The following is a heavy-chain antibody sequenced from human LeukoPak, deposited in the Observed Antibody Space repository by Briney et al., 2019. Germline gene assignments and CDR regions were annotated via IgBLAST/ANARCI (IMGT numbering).Heavy chain of an antibody. CDR1: GYTFTNYY. D-gene: IGHD5-18*01. Sequence: GASVKVSCKASGYTFTNYYIHWVRQAPGQGLEWMGIIKPTGGDTSYAQKFQGRVTMTRDTSTSTVYMELSSLRSEDTAVYYYVRVPYSYGYLYYLDYWGQGTLVTVSS. CDR3: VRVPYSYGYLYYLDY. CDR2: IKPTGGDT. V-gene: IGHV1-46*01. J-gene: IGHJ4*02.